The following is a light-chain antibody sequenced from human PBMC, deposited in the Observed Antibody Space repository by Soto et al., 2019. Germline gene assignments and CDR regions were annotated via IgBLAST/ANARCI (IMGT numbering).Light chain of an antibody. Sequence: QSVLTQPPSVSAAPGQKVTISCSVSSSNIGNNYVAWYQQLPGTAPKLLIYDSNKRPSGIPDRFSGSKSGTSATLVITGLQTGDEADYFCGAWDSGLSAGYYVFGTGTKVTVL. CDR2: DSN. V-gene: IGLV1-51*01. J-gene: IGLJ1*01. CDR3: GAWDSGLSAGYYV. CDR1: SSNIGNNY.